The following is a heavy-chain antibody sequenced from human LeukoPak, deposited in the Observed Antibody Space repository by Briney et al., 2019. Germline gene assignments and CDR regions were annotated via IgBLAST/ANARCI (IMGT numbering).Heavy chain of an antibody. CDR1: GGSISSYY. CDR3: ARLGSGWYSIFDY. J-gene: IGHJ4*02. Sequence: PSETLSLTYTVSGGSISSYYWSWIRQPPGKGLEWIGYIYYSGSTNYNPSLKSRVTISVDTSKNQFSLKLSSVTAADTAVYYCARLGSGWYSIFDYWGQGTLVTVSS. CDR2: IYYSGST. V-gene: IGHV4-59*08. D-gene: IGHD6-19*01.